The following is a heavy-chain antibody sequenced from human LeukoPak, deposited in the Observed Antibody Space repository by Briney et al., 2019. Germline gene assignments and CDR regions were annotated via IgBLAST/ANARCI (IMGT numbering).Heavy chain of an antibody. Sequence: GTLRLSCAASGFTFSSYGMSWVRQAPGKGLEWIGTIYHRGNTYYNPSLNSRVSISVDTSKNQFSLRLSSVTAADTAMYYCTKDYKPTVIGPPGYWGQGTLVTVSS. CDR3: TKDYKPTVIGPPGY. V-gene: IGHV4-38-2*02. D-gene: IGHD3-16*02. J-gene: IGHJ4*02. CDR2: IYHRGNT. CDR1: GFTFSSYG.